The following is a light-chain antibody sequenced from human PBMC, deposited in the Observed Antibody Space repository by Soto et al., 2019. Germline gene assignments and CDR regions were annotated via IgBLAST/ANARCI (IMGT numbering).Light chain of an antibody. Sequence: DIQMTQSPSTLSASVGDRVTITCRASQSISSWLAWYHQKPGKAPKLLIYDASSLESGVPSRFSGSGSGTEFTLTISSLQPDDFATHYCQQYNSYSWTFGQGTKVEIK. CDR3: QQYNSYSWT. CDR2: DAS. CDR1: QSISSW. V-gene: IGKV1-5*01. J-gene: IGKJ1*01.